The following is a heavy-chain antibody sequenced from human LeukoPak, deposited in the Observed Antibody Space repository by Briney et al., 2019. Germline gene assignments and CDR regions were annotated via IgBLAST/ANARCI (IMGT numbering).Heavy chain of an antibody. V-gene: IGHV4-59*01. CDR2: IYYSGST. J-gene: IGHJ4*02. CDR1: GGSFSGYY. D-gene: IGHD3-10*01. CDR3: ARFTMVRGVINPFDC. Sequence: SETLSLTCAVYGGSFSGYYWSWIRQPPGKGLEWIGYIYYSGSTNYNPSLKSRVTISVDTSKNQFSLKLSSVTAADTAVYYCARFTMVRGVINPFDCWGQGTLVTVSS.